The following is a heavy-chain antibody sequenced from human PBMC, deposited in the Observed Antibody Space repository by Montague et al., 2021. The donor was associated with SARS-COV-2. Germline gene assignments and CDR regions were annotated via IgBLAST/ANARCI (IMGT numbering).Heavy chain of an antibody. CDR3: ARGEGVMVYVYGMDV. CDR1: VGSISSGGYY. Sequence: TLSLTCTVSVGSISSGGYYWTWIRQHPGKGLEWIGYSYYSGRTNYNPSLKSRLTISVDTSKNQFSLKLSSVTAADTAVYYCARGEGVMVYVYGMDVWGQGTTVTVSS. J-gene: IGHJ6*02. CDR2: SYYSGRT. V-gene: IGHV4-31*03. D-gene: IGHD2-8*01.